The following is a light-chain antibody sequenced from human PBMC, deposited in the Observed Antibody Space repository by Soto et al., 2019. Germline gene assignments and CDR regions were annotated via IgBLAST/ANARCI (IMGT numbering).Light chain of an antibody. Sequence: DIQVTQSPSSLSASVGDRVTITCRASEKISRYMNWYQQKSGQAPRLLVFAATHLQSGVPSRFSGRYSGPEFTLTITSLQVDDFATYFCQESQTTPGTFGRGTRVEVK. V-gene: IGKV1-39*01. CDR2: AAT. J-gene: IGKJ4*02. CDR3: QESQTTPGT. CDR1: EKISRY.